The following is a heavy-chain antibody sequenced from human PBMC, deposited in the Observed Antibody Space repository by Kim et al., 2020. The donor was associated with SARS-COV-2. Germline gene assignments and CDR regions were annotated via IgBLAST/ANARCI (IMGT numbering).Heavy chain of an antibody. CDR1: GVSFSDYA. D-gene: IGHD6-19*01. CDR2: ISGSGANI. CDR3: TKEAGYSSGGTNWFGP. V-gene: IGHV3-23*01. J-gene: IGHJ5*02. Sequence: GGSLRLSCAASGVSFSDYAMSWVRQAPGKGLQWVSSISGSGANIYYVDSVSGRFAISRDNSKNTLFLQMDSLTSDDTAFYYCTKEAGYSSGGTNWFGPWGQGTLVSGSS.